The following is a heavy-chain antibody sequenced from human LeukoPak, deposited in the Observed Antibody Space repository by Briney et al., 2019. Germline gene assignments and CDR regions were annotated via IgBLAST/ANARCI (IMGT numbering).Heavy chain of an antibody. CDR2: INHSGST. D-gene: IGHD5-24*01. CDR1: GYSISSGYY. Sequence: SETLSLTCTVSGYSISSGYYWSWIRQPPGKGLEWIGEINHSGSTNYNPSLKSRVTISVDTSKNQFSLKLSSVTAADTAVYYCARRRPSSYFDYWGQGTLVTVSS. CDR3: ARRRPSSYFDY. V-gene: IGHV4-38-2*02. J-gene: IGHJ4*02.